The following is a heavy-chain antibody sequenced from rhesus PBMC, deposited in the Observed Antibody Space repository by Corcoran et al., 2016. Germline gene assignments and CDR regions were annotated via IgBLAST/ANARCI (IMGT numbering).Heavy chain of an antibody. Sequence: QVQLQESGPGLVRPAETLSLTCGVSGDSISSVSWWTWIRQPPGKGLEWIGTVGGNSATTYYNPARKSRSTISKDASQNQFSLKLTSVTAADTAVYFCARRYSSSWTWGQGVLVSVSS. CDR3: ARRYSSSWT. J-gene: IGHJ4*01. V-gene: IGHV4-65*02. D-gene: IGHD3-3*01. CDR1: GDSISSVSW. CDR2: VGGNSATT.